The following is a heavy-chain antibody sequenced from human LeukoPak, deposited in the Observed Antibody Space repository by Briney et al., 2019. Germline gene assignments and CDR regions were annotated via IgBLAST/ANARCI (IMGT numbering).Heavy chain of an antibody. CDR1: GYAFPHYG. J-gene: IGHJ4*02. CDR3: SRSGSNWSLYS. Sequence: GASVKVSCKASGYAFPHYGVQWVRQAPGQTLEWMGSINAGNGDDTKYSQKFQARLTMTTDTSATTVYMELNSLRSEDTAVYYCSRSGSNWSLYSWGQGTLVTVSS. V-gene: IGHV1-3*01. D-gene: IGHD6-13*01. CDR2: INAGNGDDT.